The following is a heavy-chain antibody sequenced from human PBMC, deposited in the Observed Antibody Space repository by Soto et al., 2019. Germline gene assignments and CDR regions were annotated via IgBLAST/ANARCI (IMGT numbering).Heavy chain of an antibody. CDR1: GFTFSVSA. D-gene: IGHD6-13*01. Sequence: GGLGLSCAGSGFTFSVSAMHWVRQASGKGLEWVGRIRSKANSYATAYAASVKGRFTISRDDSKNTAYLQMNSLKTEDTAVYYCTSYSSSRYYYYYGMDVWGQGTTVTVSS. J-gene: IGHJ6*02. CDR3: TSYSSSRYYYYYGMDV. CDR2: IRSKANSYAT. V-gene: IGHV3-73*01.